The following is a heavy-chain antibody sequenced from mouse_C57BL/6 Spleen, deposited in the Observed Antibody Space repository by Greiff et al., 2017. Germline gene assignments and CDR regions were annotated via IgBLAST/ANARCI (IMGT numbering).Heavy chain of an antibody. D-gene: IGHD2-5*01. V-gene: IGHV1-52*01. Sequence: QVQLQQPGAELVRPGSSVKLSCKASGYTFTSYWMHWVQQRPIQGLEWIGNIDPSDSETHYNQKFKDKGTLTVDKSSSPACMQLSSLTSEDSAVYYCARGGYSNWYFDVWGTGTTVTVSS. J-gene: IGHJ1*03. CDR1: GYTFTSYW. CDR3: ARGGYSNWYFDV. CDR2: IDPSDSET.